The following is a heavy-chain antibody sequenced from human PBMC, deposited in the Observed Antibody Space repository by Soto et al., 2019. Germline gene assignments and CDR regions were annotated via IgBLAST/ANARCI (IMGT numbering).Heavy chain of an antibody. Sequence: GGSLRLSCAASGFTFSSYGMHWVRQAPGKGLEWVAVIWYDGSNKYYADSVKGRFTISRDNYKNKLYLQMNSQRAEDTAVYYGARWDNLVASYFDYWGQGTLVTVSS. CDR3: ARWDNLVASYFDY. J-gene: IGHJ4*02. CDR2: IWYDGSNK. D-gene: IGHD2-15*01. CDR1: GFTFSSYG. V-gene: IGHV3-33*01.